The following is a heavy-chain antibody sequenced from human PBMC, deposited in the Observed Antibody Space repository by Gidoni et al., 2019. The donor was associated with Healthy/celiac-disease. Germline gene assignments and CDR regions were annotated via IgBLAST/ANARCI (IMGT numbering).Heavy chain of an antibody. Sequence: QVQLQESGPGLVKPSETLSLICTVSGGSVSSGSYYWSWIRQPPGKGLEWIGYIYYSGSTNYNPSLKSRVTISVDTSKNQFSLKLSSVTAADTAVYYCARYLAYCGGDCYPYYFDYWGQGTLVTVSS. V-gene: IGHV4-61*01. CDR3: ARYLAYCGGDCYPYYFDY. CDR1: GGSVSSGSYY. D-gene: IGHD2-21*02. CDR2: IYYSGST. J-gene: IGHJ4*02.